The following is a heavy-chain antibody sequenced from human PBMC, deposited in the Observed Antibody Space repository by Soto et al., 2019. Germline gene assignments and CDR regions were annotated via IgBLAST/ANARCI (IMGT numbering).Heavy chain of an antibody. CDR3: ARGGYSNYYYYGMDV. Sequence: EVQLVESGGGLVKPGGSLRLSCAASGFTFSSYSMNWVRQAPGKGLEWVSSISSSSSYIYYADSVKGRFTISRDNAKNSLYLQMNSLRAEDTAVYYCARGGYSNYYYYGMDVWGQVTTVTVSS. CDR2: ISSSSSYI. D-gene: IGHD6-13*01. V-gene: IGHV3-21*01. J-gene: IGHJ6*02. CDR1: GFTFSSYS.